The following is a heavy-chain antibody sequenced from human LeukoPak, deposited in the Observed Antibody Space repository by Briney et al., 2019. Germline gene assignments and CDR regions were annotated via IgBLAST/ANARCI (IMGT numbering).Heavy chain of an antibody. D-gene: IGHD2-8*01. CDR3: ARVGHKWGYYYYYMDV. V-gene: IGHV3-48*04. CDR2: ISSSGSTM. CDR1: GFTFSSYW. J-gene: IGHJ6*03. Sequence: GGSLRLSCAASGFTFSSYWMHWVRQAPGKGLEWVSYISSSGSTMYYADSVKGRFTISRDNAKNSLYLQMNSLRAEDTAVYYCARVGHKWGYYYYYMDVWGKGTTVAVSS.